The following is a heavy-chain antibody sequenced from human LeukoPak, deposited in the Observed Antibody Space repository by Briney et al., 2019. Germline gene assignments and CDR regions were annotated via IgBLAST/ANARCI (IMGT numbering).Heavy chain of an antibody. D-gene: IGHD2-8*01. J-gene: IGHJ3*02. V-gene: IGHV3-7*01. CDR2: TNEDESAK. CDR1: GFSFRNSW. CDR3: ARGVNRAYDI. Sequence: PGGSLRLSCAASGFSFRNSWMAWVRQAPGKGLEWVALTNEDESAKYYVDSVKGRFTIPRDNAKNSLFLQMNSLRDEDTAMYYCARGVNRAYDIWGHGTMVTVSS.